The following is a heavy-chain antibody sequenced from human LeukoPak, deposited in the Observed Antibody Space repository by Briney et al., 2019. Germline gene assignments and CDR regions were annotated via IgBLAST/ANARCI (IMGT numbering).Heavy chain of an antibody. V-gene: IGHV4-39*01. CDR1: GGSISSSSYY. CDR3: ASTSMRSMIPPY. CDR2: IYYSGST. D-gene: IGHD3-22*01. J-gene: IGHJ4*02. Sequence: SETLSLTCTVSGGSISSSSYYWGWIRQPPGKGLEWIVSIYYSGSTYYNPSLKSRVTISVDTSKNQFSLKLSSVTAADTAVYYCASTSMRSMIPPYGGQGTLVTVSS.